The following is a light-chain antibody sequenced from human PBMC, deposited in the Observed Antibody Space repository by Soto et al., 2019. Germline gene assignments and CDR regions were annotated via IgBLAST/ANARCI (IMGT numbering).Light chain of an antibody. CDR2: DVT. Sequence: QSALTQPASVSGSPGQSITISCTGTSSDIGGYNFVSWYQQHPGKAPKLMIFDVTNRPSGVSNRFSGSKSGDTASLTISGLQAEDEADYYCSSYTSSITPVVFGGGTKLTV. CDR1: SSDIGGYNF. CDR3: SSYTSSITPVV. J-gene: IGLJ2*01. V-gene: IGLV2-14*01.